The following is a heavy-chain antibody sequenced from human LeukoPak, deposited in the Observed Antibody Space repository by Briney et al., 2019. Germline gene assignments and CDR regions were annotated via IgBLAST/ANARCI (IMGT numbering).Heavy chain of an antibody. V-gene: IGHV1-69*05. CDR2: IIPIFGTA. Sequence: SVKVSCKASGGTFSSYAISSVRQAPGQGLEWMGGIIPIFGTANYAQKFQGRVTITTDESTSTAYMELSSLRSEDTAVYYCASSGYSYGLMAGRFDYWGQGTLVTVSS. CDR1: GGTFSSYA. J-gene: IGHJ4*02. CDR3: ASSGYSYGLMAGRFDY. D-gene: IGHD5-18*01.